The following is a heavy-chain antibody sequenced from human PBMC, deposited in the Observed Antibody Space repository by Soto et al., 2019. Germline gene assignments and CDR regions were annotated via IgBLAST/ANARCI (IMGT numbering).Heavy chain of an antibody. CDR3: ASYCSGGSCTFAFDI. CDR2: IKQDGSEK. CDR1: GFTFSSYW. Sequence: GGSLRLSCAASGFTFSSYWMSWVRQAPGKGLEWVANIKQDGSEKYYVGSVKGRFTISRDNAKNSLYLQMNSLRAEDTAVYYCASYCSGGSCTFAFDIWGQGTMVTVSS. V-gene: IGHV3-7*01. D-gene: IGHD2-15*01. J-gene: IGHJ3*02.